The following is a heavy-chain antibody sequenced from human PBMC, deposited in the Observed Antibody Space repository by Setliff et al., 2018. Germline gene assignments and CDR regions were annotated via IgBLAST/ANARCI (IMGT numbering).Heavy chain of an antibody. CDR3: AKSPVAYCSGAVCYPFDY. J-gene: IGHJ4*02. CDR1: GFTLNNAW. V-gene: IGHV3-15*01. CDR2: IKSKTDGGAI. D-gene: IGHD2-8*02. Sequence: PGGSLRLSCTASGFTLNNAWMSWVRQAPGKGLEWVGRIKSKTDGGAIAYAAPVEGRFVISRDDSTNTLYLQMNSLNTEDTAVYYCAKSPVAYCSGAVCYPFDYWGQGTLVTVSS.